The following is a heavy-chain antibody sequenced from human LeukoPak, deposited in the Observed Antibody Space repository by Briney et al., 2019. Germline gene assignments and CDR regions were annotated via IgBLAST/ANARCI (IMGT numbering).Heavy chain of an antibody. CDR2: IYHSGST. Sequence: KPFQTLSLTCAVYGGSFCGYYWSWIREPPGKGLECVGEIYHSGSTNYNPSHKSRVTISVDTSKHQFSLKLSSVTAAATAVYYCARGRPGYYDSSGYYVDYWGQGTLVTVSS. J-gene: IGHJ4*02. CDR1: GGSFCGYY. CDR3: ARGRPGYYDSSGYYVDY. V-gene: IGHV4-34*01. D-gene: IGHD3-22*01.